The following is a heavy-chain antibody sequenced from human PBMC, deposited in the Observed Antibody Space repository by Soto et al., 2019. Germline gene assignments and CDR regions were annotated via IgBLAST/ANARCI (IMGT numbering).Heavy chain of an antibody. CDR1: GFTFSSYS. Sequence: PGGSLRLSCAASGFTFSSYSMNWVRQAPGKGLEWVSSISSSSSYIYYADSVKGRFTISRDNAKNSLYLQMNSLRAEDTAAYYCASLITMIVVVEYGMDVWGQGTTVTVSS. CDR2: ISSSSSYI. J-gene: IGHJ6*02. D-gene: IGHD3-22*01. V-gene: IGHV3-21*01. CDR3: ASLITMIVVVEYGMDV.